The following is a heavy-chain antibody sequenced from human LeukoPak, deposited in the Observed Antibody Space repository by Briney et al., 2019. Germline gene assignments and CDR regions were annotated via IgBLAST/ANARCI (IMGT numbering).Heavy chain of an antibody. V-gene: IGHV3-74*01. CDR1: GFTFSSHW. Sequence: GGSLRLSCAVSGFTFSSHWMSWVRQAPGKGLVWVSRINSEGSSTTYADSVKGRFTISRDNAKNTLILQMNSLRAEDTAVYYCARDYYSRFDYWGQGTLVTVSS. CDR3: ARDYYSRFDY. D-gene: IGHD3-22*01. J-gene: IGHJ4*02. CDR2: INSEGSST.